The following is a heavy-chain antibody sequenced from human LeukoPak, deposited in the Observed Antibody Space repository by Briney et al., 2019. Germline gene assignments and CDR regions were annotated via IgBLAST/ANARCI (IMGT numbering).Heavy chain of an antibody. D-gene: IGHD3-10*01. V-gene: IGHV1-69*13. CDR2: IIPIFGTA. Sequence: SVKVSCKTSGYTFSDYYIHWIRQAPGQGLEWVGGIIPIFGTANYAQKFQGRVTITADESTSTAYMELNSLRSEDTAVYYCARAAGLFEDWFDPWGQGTLVTVSS. CDR1: GYTFSDYY. CDR3: ARAAGLFEDWFDP. J-gene: IGHJ5*02.